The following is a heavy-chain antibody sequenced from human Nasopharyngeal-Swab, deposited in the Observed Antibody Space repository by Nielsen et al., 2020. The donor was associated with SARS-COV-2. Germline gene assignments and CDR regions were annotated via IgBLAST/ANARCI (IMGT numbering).Heavy chain of an antibody. CDR2: INPYNGNT. Sequence: ASVKVSCKTSGYTFTGYYIHWVRQAPGQGLEWMGWINPYNGNTDSGQQHQDRVTMTTDTSTGTAYMELGSLRSDDTAIYYCARGRVSYSSSSALAYWGQGTLVSVSS. D-gene: IGHD6-6*01. CDR3: ARGRVSYSSSSALAY. V-gene: IGHV1-18*04. CDR1: GYTFTGYY. J-gene: IGHJ4*02.